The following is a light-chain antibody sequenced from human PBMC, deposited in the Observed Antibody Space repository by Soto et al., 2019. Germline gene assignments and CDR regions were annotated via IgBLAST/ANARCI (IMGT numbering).Light chain of an antibody. CDR3: QQRSDWPLT. V-gene: IGKV3-11*01. CDR2: DAS. Sequence: EIVLTQSPATLSLSPGERATLSCRASQSVSTYLAWYQQKVGQAPRLRIFDASNRATGITARFRGSGSWTDFTLTISSLEPEDFAVYYCQQRSDWPLTFGGVTKVEIK. J-gene: IGKJ4*01. CDR1: QSVSTY.